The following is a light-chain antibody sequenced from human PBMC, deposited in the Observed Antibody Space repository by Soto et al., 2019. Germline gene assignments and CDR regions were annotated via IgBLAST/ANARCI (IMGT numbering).Light chain of an antibody. V-gene: IGKV1-5*03. J-gene: IGKJ1*01. CDR3: QQYTSYWT. CDR2: KAS. Sequence: DIQMTQSPSTLSASVGDRVTITCRASQSISSWLAWYQQKPWKAPKLLIYKASSLESGVPSRFSGSGSGTEFTLTVSSLQPDDFATYYCQQYTSYWTFGQGTKVEIK. CDR1: QSISSW.